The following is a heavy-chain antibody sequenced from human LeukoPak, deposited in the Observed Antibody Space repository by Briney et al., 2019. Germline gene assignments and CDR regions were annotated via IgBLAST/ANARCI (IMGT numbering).Heavy chain of an antibody. D-gene: IGHD3-16*02. CDR1: GYTFTSYG. Sequence: GASVKVSCKASGYTFTSYGISWVRQAPGQGLEWMGWISAYNGNTNYAQKLQGRVTMTTDTSTSTAYMELSRLRSDDTAVYYCARYTVPPIMITFGGVIGKNAFDIWGQGTMVTVSS. J-gene: IGHJ3*02. CDR3: ARYTVPPIMITFGGVIGKNAFDI. V-gene: IGHV1-18*01. CDR2: ISAYNGNT.